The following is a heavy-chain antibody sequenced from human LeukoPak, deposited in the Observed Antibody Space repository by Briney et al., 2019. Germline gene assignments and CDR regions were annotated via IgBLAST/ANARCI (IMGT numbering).Heavy chain of an antibody. CDR1: GGTFGSYA. CDR2: VSAYADNT. CDR3: ARDCIGCHGFDY. J-gene: IGHJ4*02. Sequence: GASVKVSCKASGGTFGSYAISLVRQAPGQGLEWMGWVSAYADNTNYVQKFQGRVSMTTDTSTNTAYMELRSLRPDDTAVYYCARDCIGCHGFDYCGQGTLVTVSS. D-gene: IGHD2-21*01. V-gene: IGHV1-18*01.